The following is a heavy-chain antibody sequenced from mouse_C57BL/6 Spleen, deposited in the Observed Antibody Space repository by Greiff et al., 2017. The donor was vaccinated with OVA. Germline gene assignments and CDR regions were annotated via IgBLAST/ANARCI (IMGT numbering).Heavy chain of an antibody. CDR3: TRADYYGSPFDY. CDR2: IDPETGGT. CDR1: GYTFTDYE. V-gene: IGHV1-15*01. Sequence: VQLQQSGAELVRPGASVTLSCKASGYTFTDYEMHWVKQTPVHGLEWIGAIDPETGGTAYNQKFKGKAILTADKSSSTAYMELRSLTSEDSAVYYCTRADYYGSPFDYWGQGTTLTVSS. J-gene: IGHJ2*01. D-gene: IGHD1-1*01.